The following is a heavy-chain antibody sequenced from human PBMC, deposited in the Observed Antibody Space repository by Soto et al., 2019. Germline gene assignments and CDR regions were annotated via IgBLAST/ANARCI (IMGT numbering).Heavy chain of an antibody. V-gene: IGHV4-34*01. CDR3: ARCGDCTNGVCYIPYYYGMDV. Sequence: QVQLQQWGAGLLKPSETLSLTCAVYGGSFSGYYWSWIRQPPGKGLEWIGEINHSGSTNYNPSLKSRVTISVDTSKNQFSLKLSSVTVADTAVYYCARCGDCTNGVCYIPYYYGMDVWGQGTTVTVSS. J-gene: IGHJ6*02. CDR2: INHSGST. D-gene: IGHD2-8*01. CDR1: GGSFSGYY.